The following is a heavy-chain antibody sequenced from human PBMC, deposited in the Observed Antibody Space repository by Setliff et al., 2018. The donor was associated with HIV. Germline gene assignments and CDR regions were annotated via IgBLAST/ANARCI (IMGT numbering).Heavy chain of an antibody. CDR2: VNTDGSSK. D-gene: IGHD5-12*01. Sequence: RLSCAAAGFTFDRFWMHWVRQAPGKGLVWVSRVNTDGSSKTYADSVKDRFTISRDNAKNTVYLQMNSLRAEDTGVYYCHSGYDTEEQSYFDYWGQGTLVTVSS. CDR1: GFTFDRFW. V-gene: IGHV3-74*01. J-gene: IGHJ4*02. CDR3: HSGYDTEEQSYFDY.